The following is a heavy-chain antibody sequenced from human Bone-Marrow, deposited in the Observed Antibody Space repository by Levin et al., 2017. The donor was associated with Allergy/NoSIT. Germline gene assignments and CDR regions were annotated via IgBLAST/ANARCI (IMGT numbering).Heavy chain of an antibody. Sequence: GGSLRLSCAASGFTFSSYDMHWVRQATGRGLEWVSAIGTAADSYYSGSVKGRFTVSRDNAKNYFYLQMNILRAGDTAVYYCARVALPRYCTSTSCSDSGYCFDYWGQGTLVTVSS. J-gene: IGHJ4*02. CDR2: IGTAADS. D-gene: IGHD2-2*01. V-gene: IGHV3-13*04. CDR1: GFTFSSYD. CDR3: ARVALPRYCTSTSCSDSGYCFDY.